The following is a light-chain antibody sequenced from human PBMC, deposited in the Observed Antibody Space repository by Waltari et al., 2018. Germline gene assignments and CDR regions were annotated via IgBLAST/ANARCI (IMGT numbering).Light chain of an antibody. V-gene: IGKV3-20*01. CDR1: QSVSSSY. J-gene: IGKJ5*01. CDR2: GAS. CDR3: QQYGSSPPIT. Sequence: EIVLTQSPGTLSLSPGERATLSCRASQSVSSSYLAGYQQKPGQAPSLLIYGASSRATGIPDRFSGSGSGTDFTLTISGLEPEDFAVYYCQQYGSSPPITFGQGTRLEIK.